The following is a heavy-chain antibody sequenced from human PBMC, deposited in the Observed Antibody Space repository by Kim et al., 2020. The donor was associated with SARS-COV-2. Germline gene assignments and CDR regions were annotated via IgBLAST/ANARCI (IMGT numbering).Heavy chain of an antibody. V-gene: IGHV4-30-2*01. J-gene: IGHJ4*02. Sequence: SETLSLTCAVSGGSISSGGYSWSWIRQPPGKGLEWIGYIYHSGSTYYNPSLKSRVTISVDRSKNQFSLKLSSVTAADTAVYYCARGSRDCSSTSCFDFDYWGQGTLVTVSS. D-gene: IGHD2-2*01. CDR1: GGSISSGGYS. CDR3: ARGSRDCSSTSCFDFDY. CDR2: IYHSGST.